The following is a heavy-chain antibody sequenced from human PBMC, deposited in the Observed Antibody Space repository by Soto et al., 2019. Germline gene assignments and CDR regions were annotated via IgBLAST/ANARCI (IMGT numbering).Heavy chain of an antibody. Sequence: GRSLRLSCAASGFTFSSYAMHWVRQAPGKGLEWVAVISYDGSNKYYADSVKGRFTIYRDNSKNTLYLQMNSLRAEDMAVYYCARSGYYHNHDAFDIWGQGTMVTVSS. V-gene: IGHV3-30-3*01. CDR2: ISYDGSNK. D-gene: IGHD3-22*01. CDR1: GFTFSSYA. J-gene: IGHJ3*02. CDR3: ARSGYYHNHDAFDI.